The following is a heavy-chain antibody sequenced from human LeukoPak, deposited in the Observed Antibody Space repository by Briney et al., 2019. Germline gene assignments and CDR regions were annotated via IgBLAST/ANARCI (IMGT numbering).Heavy chain of an antibody. Sequence: SQTLSLTCTVSGGSIRSGSYYWSWIRQPAGKGLEWIGRIYTSGSTNYNPSLKSRVTISVDTSKNQFSLKLSSVTAADTAVYYCARDRQGYYYDSSGYYDLWGQGTLVTVSS. V-gene: IGHV4-61*02. CDR2: IYTSGST. CDR1: GGSIRSGSYY. D-gene: IGHD3-22*01. CDR3: ARDRQGYYYDSSGYYDL. J-gene: IGHJ4*02.